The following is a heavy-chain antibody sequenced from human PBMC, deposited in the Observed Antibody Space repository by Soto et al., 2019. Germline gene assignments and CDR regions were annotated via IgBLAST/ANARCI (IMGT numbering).Heavy chain of an antibody. CDR2: IFHGLGP. V-gene: IGHV4-59*01. CDR3: ASARHWYGCSLPFYLAISFDL. Sequence: QVHLLQSGPGLVKPSETLSLTCTFSGGSITSYYWSWIRQPPGKGLEWIGYIFHGLGPNYNSSLRGRVSISVDTFKKQLSVELRFLIAADTAGFDCASARHWYGCSLPFYLAISFDLWRQGTIV. J-gene: IGHJ3*01. CDR1: GGSITSYY. D-gene: IGHD5-12*01.